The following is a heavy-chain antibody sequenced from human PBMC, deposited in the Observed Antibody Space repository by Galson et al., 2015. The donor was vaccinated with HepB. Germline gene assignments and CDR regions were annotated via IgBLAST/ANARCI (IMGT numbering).Heavy chain of an antibody. V-gene: IGHV3-33*01. CDR3: ARGPGSGVYYSWFDP. D-gene: IGHD3-3*01. CDR1: GFTFGSYG. CDR2: IWYDGSKD. J-gene: IGHJ5*02. Sequence: SLRLSCAASGFTFGSYGMHWVRQAPGEGLEWVAVIWYDGSKDYYLDSVKGRFTISRDNSKSTVYLQMNSLRVEDTAVYFCARGPGSGVYYSWFDPWGQGTLVTVSS.